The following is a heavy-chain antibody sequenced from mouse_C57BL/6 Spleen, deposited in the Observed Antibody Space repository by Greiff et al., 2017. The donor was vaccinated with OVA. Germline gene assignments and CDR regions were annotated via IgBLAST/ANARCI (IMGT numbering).Heavy chain of an antibody. CDR2: IWWDDDK. CDR3: ARREPPYSNYGGYCFDY. J-gene: IGHJ2*01. V-gene: IGHV8-8*01. Sequence: QVTLKVCGPGILQPSQTLSLTCSFSGFSLSTFGMGVGWIRQPSGKGLEWLAHIWWDDDKYYNPALKSRRTISKDTSKNQVFLKIAHVDTADTATYYCARREPPYSNYGGYCFDYWGQGTTLTVSS. D-gene: IGHD2-5*01. CDR1: GFSLSTFGMG.